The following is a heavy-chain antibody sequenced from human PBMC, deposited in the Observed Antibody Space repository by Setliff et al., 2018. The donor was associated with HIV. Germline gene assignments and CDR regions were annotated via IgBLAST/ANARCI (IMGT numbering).Heavy chain of an antibody. CDR2: IIPIFGTA. CDR3: ASAYDSSGYYYVFDY. J-gene: IGHJ4*02. CDR1: GGTFSTCA. Sequence: AASVKVSCKASGGTFSTCAISWVRQAPGQGLEWMGGIIPIFGTANYAQNFEGRVTITADESTSTAYMELTSLRSDDTAVYYCASAYDSSGYYYVFDYWGQGTLVTVSS. D-gene: IGHD3-22*01. V-gene: IGHV1-69*13.